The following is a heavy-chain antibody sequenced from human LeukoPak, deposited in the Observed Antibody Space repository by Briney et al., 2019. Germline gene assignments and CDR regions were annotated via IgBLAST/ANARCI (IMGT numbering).Heavy chain of an antibody. Sequence: GASVKVSCKASGGTFSSYAISWVRQAPGQGLEWMGWINPNSGGTNYAQKFQGRVTMTRDTSISTAYMELSRLRSDDTAVYYCARVPLVATLIDYWGQGTLVTVSS. CDR2: INPNSGGT. CDR3: ARVPLVATLIDY. D-gene: IGHD5-12*01. V-gene: IGHV1-2*02. J-gene: IGHJ4*02. CDR1: GGTFSSYA.